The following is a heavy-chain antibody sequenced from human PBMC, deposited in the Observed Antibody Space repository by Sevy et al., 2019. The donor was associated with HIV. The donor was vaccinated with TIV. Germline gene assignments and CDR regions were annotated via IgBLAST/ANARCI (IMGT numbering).Heavy chain of an antibody. J-gene: IGHJ6*03. CDR1: RFSLSNYE. Sequence: GGSLRLSCTTSRFSLSNYEMNWVRQAPGKGLEWIAYISSGGTTIHYVDSVKGRFTISRDTAKNSLHLQMYSLRADDTALYYCAGSSSHHYYYMDVWGKGTTVTVSS. D-gene: IGHD6-13*01. CDR2: ISSGGTTI. V-gene: IGHV3-48*03. CDR3: AGSSSHHYYYMDV.